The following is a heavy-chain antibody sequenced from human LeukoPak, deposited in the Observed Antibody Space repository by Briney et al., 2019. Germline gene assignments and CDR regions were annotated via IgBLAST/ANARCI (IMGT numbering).Heavy chain of an antibody. J-gene: IGHJ6*02. CDR1: GGTFSSYA. D-gene: IGHD7-27*01. Sequence: SVKVSCKASGGTFSSYAISWVRQAPGQGLEWMGGIIPIFGTANYAQKFQGRVTITADESTSTVYVELSSLRSEDTAVYYCARDHELGNYGMDVWGQGTTVTVSS. V-gene: IGHV1-69*13. CDR3: ARDHELGNYGMDV. CDR2: IIPIFGTA.